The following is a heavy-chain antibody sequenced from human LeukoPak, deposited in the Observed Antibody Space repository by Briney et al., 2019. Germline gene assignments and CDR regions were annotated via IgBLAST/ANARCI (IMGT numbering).Heavy chain of an antibody. J-gene: IGHJ6*02. CDR1: GYTFTGYY. D-gene: IGHD3-9*01. V-gene: IGHV1-2*02. Sequence: ASVTVSCKASGYTFTGYYMHWVRQAPGQGLEWMGWINPNSGGTNYAQKFQGRVTMTRDTSISTAYMELSRLRSDDTAVYYCARIYDILTGYPYVYGMDVWGQGTTVTVSS. CDR2: INPNSGGT. CDR3: ARIYDILTGYPYVYGMDV.